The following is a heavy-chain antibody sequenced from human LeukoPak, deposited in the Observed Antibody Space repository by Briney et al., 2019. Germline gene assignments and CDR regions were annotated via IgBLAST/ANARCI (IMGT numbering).Heavy chain of an antibody. CDR1: RYTLTSYY. CDR3: ARGGLPARSWFDP. Sequence: ASLKVSCKASRYTLTSYYMNSVRQAPVQGLEWMGIINPSNGRTTYAQTVPGRVTMTRDTSTSTVYMELTRLTSEDTAVFYCARGGLPARSWFDPWGEGTLVTVSS. D-gene: IGHD3/OR15-3a*01. V-gene: IGHV1-46*01. J-gene: IGHJ5*02. CDR2: INPSNGRT.